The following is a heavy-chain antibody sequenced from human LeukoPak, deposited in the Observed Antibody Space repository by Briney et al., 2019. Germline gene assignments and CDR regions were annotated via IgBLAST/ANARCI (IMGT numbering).Heavy chain of an antibody. J-gene: IGHJ3*02. CDR3: ARYPRREMGGFDI. V-gene: IGHV4-59*01. CDR1: GGSISTYY. CDR2: IYYTGST. D-gene: IGHD5-24*01. Sequence: PSETLSLTCTVSGGSISTYYWSWIRQPPGKGLEWIGYIYYTGSTNYNPSLKSRVTISVDTSKNQFSLKLSSVTAADTAVYYCARYPRREMGGFDIWGQGTMVTVSS.